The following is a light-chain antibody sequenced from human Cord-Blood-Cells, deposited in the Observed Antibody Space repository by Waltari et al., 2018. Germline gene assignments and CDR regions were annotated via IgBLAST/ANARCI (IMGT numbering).Light chain of an antibody. J-gene: IGLJ2*01. CDR2: GKN. CDR1: SPRGHH. Sequence: SSELTQSPAVSVALGQPVRITCQGDSPRGHHASWYQQKPGPAPVLAIYGKNNRPSGTPDRFSGSSSGNTASLTITGAQAEDEADYYCNSRDSSGNHLVFGGGTKLTVL. CDR3: NSRDSSGNHLV. V-gene: IGLV3-19*01.